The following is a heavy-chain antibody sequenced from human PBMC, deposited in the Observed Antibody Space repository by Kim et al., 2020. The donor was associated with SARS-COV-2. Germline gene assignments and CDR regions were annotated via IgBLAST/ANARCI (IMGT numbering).Heavy chain of an antibody. D-gene: IGHD6-19*01. CDR3: ARVDGSGWYGSVGAFDI. V-gene: IGHV4-59*01. J-gene: IGHJ3*02. Sequence: SETLSLTCTVSGGSISSYYWSWIRQPPGKGLEWIGYIYYSGSTNYNPSLKSRVTISVDTSKNQFSLKLSSVTAADTAVYYCARVDGSGWYGSVGAFDIWGQGTMVTVSS. CDR2: IYYSGST. CDR1: GGSISSYY.